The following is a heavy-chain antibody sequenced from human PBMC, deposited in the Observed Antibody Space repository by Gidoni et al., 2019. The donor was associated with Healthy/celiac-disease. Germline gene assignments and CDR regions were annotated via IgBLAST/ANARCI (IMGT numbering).Heavy chain of an antibody. CDR2: ISPYNGNT. V-gene: IGHV1-18*01. J-gene: IGHJ4*02. D-gene: IGHD6-19*01. CDR1: GYTFTSYG. CDR3: AREGASGWWATNHDEFDY. Sequence: QVHLMQTGAEVKKPGASVKVSCKASGYTFTSYGISWVRQAPGQGLEGMGWISPYNGNTNYAQKRPGRVTMTTDQSTSTAYMELRSLRSDVTAVYYCAREGASGWWATNHDEFDYWGQGTLVTVSS.